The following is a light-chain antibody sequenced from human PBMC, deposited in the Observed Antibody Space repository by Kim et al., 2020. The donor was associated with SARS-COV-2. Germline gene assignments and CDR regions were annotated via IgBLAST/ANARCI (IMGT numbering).Light chain of an antibody. V-gene: IGKV1-9*01. CDR3: QQLDDYPWT. CDR1: QGIKNH. Sequence: DIQLTQSPSFLSASVGDRVAVTCRASQGIKNHLAWYQQKPGKAPKLLIFAASTLQSGVPSRFRGSASGTEFTLTISSLQPEDFATYYCQQLDDYPWTFGQGTKVDIK. J-gene: IGKJ1*01. CDR2: AAS.